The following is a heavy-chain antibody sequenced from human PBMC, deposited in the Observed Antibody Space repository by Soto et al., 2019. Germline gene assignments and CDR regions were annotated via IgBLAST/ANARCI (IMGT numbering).Heavy chain of an antibody. CDR2: ISYDGSNK. V-gene: IGHV3-30*18. Sequence: ESGGGVVQPGRSLRLSCAASGFTFSSYGMHWVRQAPGKGLEWVAVISYDGSNKYYADSVKGRFTISRDNSKNTLYLQMNSLRAEDTAVYYCANVRGYWGQGTLVTVSS. D-gene: IGHD3-10*02. CDR3: ANVRGY. J-gene: IGHJ4*02. CDR1: GFTFSSYG.